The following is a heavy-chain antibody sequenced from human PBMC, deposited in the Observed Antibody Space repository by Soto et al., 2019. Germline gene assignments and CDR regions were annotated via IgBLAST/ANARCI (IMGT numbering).Heavy chain of an antibody. CDR3: ARGQDSSGYHPLDY. D-gene: IGHD3-22*01. Sequence: PGGSLRLSCTTSAFTFSTYWMHWVRQVSGKGLVWVSSIDSDGSRTKYADSVKGRFTISRDNAKNTLYLQMNSLRAEDTAVYYCARGQDSSGYHPLDYWGQGTLVTVSS. CDR2: IDSDGSRT. CDR1: AFTFSTYW. V-gene: IGHV3-74*03. J-gene: IGHJ4*02.